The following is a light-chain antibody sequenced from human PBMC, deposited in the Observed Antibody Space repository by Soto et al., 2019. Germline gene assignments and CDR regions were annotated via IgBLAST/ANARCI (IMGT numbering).Light chain of an antibody. CDR1: SSDVGGYNY. CDR2: DVS. CDR3: SSYTTSRTSV. J-gene: IGLJ1*01. V-gene: IGLV2-14*01. Sequence: QSALTQPASVSGSPGQSITISCTGTSSDVGGYNYVSWYQQHPGKAPKLMIYDVSNRPSGVSNRFSGSKSGNTASLTISGLQAEDEADYYCSSYTTSRTSVFGTGTKV.